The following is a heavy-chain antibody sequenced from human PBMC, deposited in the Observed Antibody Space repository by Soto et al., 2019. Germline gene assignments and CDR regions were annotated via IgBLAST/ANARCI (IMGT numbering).Heavy chain of an antibody. J-gene: IGHJ4*02. D-gene: IGHD3-10*01. CDR2: ISSSSSYI. Sequence: EVQLVESGGGLVKPGGSLRLSCAASGFTFSSYSMNWVRQAPGKGLEWVSSISSSSSYIYYADSVTGRFTISRDNAKNSLYLQMNSLRAEDTAVYYCARDISGSGSRVGGFDYWGQGTLVTVSS. V-gene: IGHV3-21*01. CDR1: GFTFSSYS. CDR3: ARDISGSGSRVGGFDY.